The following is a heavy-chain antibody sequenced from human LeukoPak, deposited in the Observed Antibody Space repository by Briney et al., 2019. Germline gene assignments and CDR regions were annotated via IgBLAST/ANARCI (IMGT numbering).Heavy chain of an antibody. CDR3: ARPNNPVVVDYYDSSGYYLDY. Sequence: ASVKVSCEASGGTFSSYAISWVRQAPGQGLEWMGGIIPIFGTANYAQKFQGRVTITADESTSTAYMELSSLRSEDTAVYYCARPNNPVVVDYYDSSGYYLDYWGQGTLVTVSS. D-gene: IGHD3-22*01. CDR2: IIPIFGTA. V-gene: IGHV1-69*13. CDR1: GGTFSSYA. J-gene: IGHJ4*02.